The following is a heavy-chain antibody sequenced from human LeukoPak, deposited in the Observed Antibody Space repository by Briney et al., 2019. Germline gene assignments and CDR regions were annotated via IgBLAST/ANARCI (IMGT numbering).Heavy chain of an antibody. Sequence: SETLSLTRTVSGDSINSSSYYWGWIRQPPGKGLEWIGSIYYSGNTYYNPSLKSRVTVSVYTSKNQFSLKLSSVTAADTAVYYRATQAGRDLATINYWGQGTLVTVSS. CDR2: IYYSGNT. CDR1: GDSINSSSYY. V-gene: IGHV4-39*01. D-gene: IGHD5-24*01. J-gene: IGHJ4*02. CDR3: ATQAGRDLATINY.